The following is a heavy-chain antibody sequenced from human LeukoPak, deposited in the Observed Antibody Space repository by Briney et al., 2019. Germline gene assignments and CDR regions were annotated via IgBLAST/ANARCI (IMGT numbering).Heavy chain of an antibody. CDR2: ISGYGGST. CDR3: AKDLKAGYDFWSGYSAFDY. V-gene: IGHV3-23*01. Sequence: PGGSLRLSCAASGITFSSYAMSWVRQAPGKGLEWVSAISGYGGSTYYADSVKGRFTISRDNSKNTLYLQMNSLRAEDTAVYYCAKDLKAGYDFWSGYSAFDYWGQGTLVTVSS. CDR1: GITFSSYA. J-gene: IGHJ4*02. D-gene: IGHD3-3*01.